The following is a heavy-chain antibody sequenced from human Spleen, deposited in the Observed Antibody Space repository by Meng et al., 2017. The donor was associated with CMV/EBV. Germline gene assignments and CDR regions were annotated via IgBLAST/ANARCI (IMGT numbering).Heavy chain of an antibody. J-gene: IGHJ4*02. V-gene: IGHV3-74*01. CDR3: AKHMIPGNYFDY. CDR2: INSDGSST. CDR1: GFTFSSYW. Sequence: GESLKISCAASGFTFSSYWMHWVRQAPGKGLVWVSRINSDGSSTSYADSAKGRFTISRDNSKNTLYLQMNSLRAEDTAVYYCAKHMIPGNYFDYWGQGILVTVSS. D-gene: IGHD3-22*01.